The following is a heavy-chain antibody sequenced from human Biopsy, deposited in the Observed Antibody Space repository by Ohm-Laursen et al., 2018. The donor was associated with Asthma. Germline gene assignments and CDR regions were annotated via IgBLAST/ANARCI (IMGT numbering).Heavy chain of an antibody. CDR3: ARAQDYYDSRGYYRSFDY. D-gene: IGHD3-22*01. J-gene: IGHJ4*02. Sequence: TLSLTCPVSGGSISSGAYFWSWARQHPGKGLEWIGFIYYSGSTYYNPSLKSRVSISIDTSKNQFSLKLSSVTAADTAVYYCARAQDYYDSRGYYRSFDYWGQGTLVTVSS. CDR2: IYYSGST. CDR1: GGSISSGAYF. V-gene: IGHV4-31*03.